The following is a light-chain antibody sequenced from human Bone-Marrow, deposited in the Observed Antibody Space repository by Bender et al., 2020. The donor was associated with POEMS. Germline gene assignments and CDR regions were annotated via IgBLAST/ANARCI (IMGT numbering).Light chain of an antibody. CDR2: DNR. Sequence: SYVLTQPPSVSVAPGQTAKISCGGDNIGDVSVHWCQQKPGHAPALVVYDNRDRPSGIPDRFSGSNSGNTATLTISRGEAGEEADYYCHVWDSTVDHVFVTRTTVTVL. CDR3: HVWDSTVDHV. J-gene: IGLJ1*01. CDR1: NIGDVS. V-gene: IGLV3-21*02.